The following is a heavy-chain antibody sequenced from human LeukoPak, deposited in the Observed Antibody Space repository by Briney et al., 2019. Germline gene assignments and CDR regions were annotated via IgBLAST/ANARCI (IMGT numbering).Heavy chain of an antibody. V-gene: IGHV1-18*01. J-gene: IGHJ6*03. Sequence: RASVKVSCKASGYTFTSYGISWVRQAPGQGLEWMGWISAYNGNTNYAQKLQGRVTMTTDTFTSTAYMELRSLRSDDTAVYYCARDLYYDILTGYYPYYYYMDVWGKGTTVTVSS. D-gene: IGHD3-9*01. CDR1: GYTFTSYG. CDR2: ISAYNGNT. CDR3: ARDLYYDILTGYYPYYYYMDV.